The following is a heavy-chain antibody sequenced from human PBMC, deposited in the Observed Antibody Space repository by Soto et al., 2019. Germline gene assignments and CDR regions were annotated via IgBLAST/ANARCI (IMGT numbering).Heavy chain of an antibody. CDR3: ARVRIICIESDFDF. Sequence: EVQLVESGGGLVQPGGSLRLSCAASGFTFTSYGMSWVRQAPGKGLEWVANIKKDGTSKYYADSVKGRFTVSRDNGKSAIFLQIDSRRDDEAAVYRGARVRIICIESDFDFWGQGTLVTVSS. D-gene: IGHD3-16*01. CDR1: GFTFTSYG. J-gene: IGHJ4*02. V-gene: IGHV3-7*05. CDR2: IKKDGTSK.